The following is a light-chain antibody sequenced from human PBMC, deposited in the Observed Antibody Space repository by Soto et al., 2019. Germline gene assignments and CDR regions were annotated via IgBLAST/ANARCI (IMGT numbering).Light chain of an antibody. CDR2: GNN. CDR1: SSNIGINT. Sequence: QSVLTQPRSASGTPGQTITISCSGGSSNIGINTVNWYEHLPGTAPRLLIYGNNQRPSGVPDRFSGSKSGTSASLAISGLQSDDEGHYYCATWDDSLDVHVFGTGTKLTVL. CDR3: ATWDDSLDVHV. J-gene: IGLJ1*01. V-gene: IGLV1-44*01.